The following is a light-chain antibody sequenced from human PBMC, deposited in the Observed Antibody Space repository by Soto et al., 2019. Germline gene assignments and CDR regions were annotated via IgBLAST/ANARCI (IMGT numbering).Light chain of an antibody. V-gene: IGLV2-11*01. J-gene: IGLJ1*01. CDR2: DVS. Sequence: QSALTQPRSVSGPPGQSVSISCTVTSSDVGRYSYVSWYQQHPGKAPKLMIYDVSERPSGVPDRFSGSKSGNTASLTISGLQAEDEADYYCCSYAGTYTGVFGTGTKVTVL. CDR1: SSDVGRYSY. CDR3: CSYAGTYTGV.